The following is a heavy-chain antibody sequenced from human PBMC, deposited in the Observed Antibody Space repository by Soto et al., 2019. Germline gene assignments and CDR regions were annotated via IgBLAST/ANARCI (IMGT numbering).Heavy chain of an antibody. D-gene: IGHD1-1*01. V-gene: IGHV4-4*07. J-gene: IGHJ5*02. CDR1: VASISGYY. CDR3: VRDGTKTLRDWFDP. CDR2: IYATGTT. Sequence: SETLSLTCTVSVASISGYYWSWIRKSAGKGLEWIGRIYATGTTDYNPSLKSRVMMSVDTSKKQFSLRLRSVTAADTAVYYCVRDGTKTLRDWFDPWGQGISVTVSS.